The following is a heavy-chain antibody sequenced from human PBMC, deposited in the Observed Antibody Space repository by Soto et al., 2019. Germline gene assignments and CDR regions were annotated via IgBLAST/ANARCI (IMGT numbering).Heavy chain of an antibody. Sequence: QVQLVESGGGVVQPGRSLRLSCAASGFTFSSYGMHWVRQAPGKGLEWVALIWYDGSNKYYADSVKGRFTISRDNSKNTLYLQMNSLRAEDTAVYYCARDSYCSGGRCYPGFLDYWGQGTLVTVSS. CDR1: GFTFSSYG. J-gene: IGHJ4*02. V-gene: IGHV3-33*01. CDR3: ARDSYCSGGRCYPGFLDY. CDR2: IWYDGSNK. D-gene: IGHD2-15*01.